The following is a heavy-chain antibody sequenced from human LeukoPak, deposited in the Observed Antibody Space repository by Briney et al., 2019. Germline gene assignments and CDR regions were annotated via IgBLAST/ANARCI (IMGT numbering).Heavy chain of an antibody. CDR2: INWNSGSI. V-gene: IGHV3-9*03. J-gene: IGHJ6*03. Sequence: GRSLRLSCAASGFTFDVYAMQLVRQGPGRGLEWVSGINWNSGSIGYADSVKGRFTISRDNAKNSLYLQMNSLRAEDMALYYCAKGTSSAYAYYMDVWGKGTTVTVSS. D-gene: IGHD5-12*01. CDR1: GFTFDVYA. CDR3: AKGTSSAYAYYMDV.